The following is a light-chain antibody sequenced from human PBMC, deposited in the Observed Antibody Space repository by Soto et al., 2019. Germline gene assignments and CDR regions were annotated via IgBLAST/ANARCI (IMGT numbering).Light chain of an antibody. CDR2: GAP. CDR3: QQYNNWPPIT. J-gene: IGKJ5*01. Sequence: SPATLSVSPGERATLSCRASQSVSSNLAWYQQKPGQAPRLLIYGAPTRATGIPARFSGSGSGTAFTLTISSLQSEDFAVYYCQQYNNWPPITFGQGTRLEIK. V-gene: IGKV3-15*01. CDR1: QSVSSN.